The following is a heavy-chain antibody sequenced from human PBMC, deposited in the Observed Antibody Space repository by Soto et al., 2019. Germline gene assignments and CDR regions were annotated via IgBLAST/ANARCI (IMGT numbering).Heavy chain of an antibody. CDR1: GFTFSNYG. V-gene: IGHV3-64D*06. Sequence: WGSLRLSCSASGFTFSNYGMHWVRQAPGKGLEYVSGISSNVGMTYYADSVKGRFTISRDNSKNTLYLQMSRLRAEDTAAYYCVKDGGRGNNYTFHGYWGQGKIVTVSS. CDR3: VKDGGRGNNYTFHGY. D-gene: IGHD5-12*01. CDR2: ISSNVGMT. J-gene: IGHJ4*01.